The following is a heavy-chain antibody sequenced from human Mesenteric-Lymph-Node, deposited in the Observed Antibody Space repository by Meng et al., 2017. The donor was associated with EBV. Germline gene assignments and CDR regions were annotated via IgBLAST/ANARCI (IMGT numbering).Heavy chain of an antibody. J-gene: IGHJ5*02. CDR2: IYHSGST. CDR3: VGNYGGNLGWFDP. Sequence: LKLRESGSGLVKPSETLSLTCIISGGSTSRCGNLWSWIRQPPGKALEWIGYIYHSGSTSYNPSLKSRVSMSIDRSNNQFSLKLTSVTAADTAVYYCVGNYGGNLGWFDPWGQGTLVTVSS. V-gene: IGHV4-30-2*01. D-gene: IGHD4/OR15-4a*01. CDR1: GGSTSRCGNL.